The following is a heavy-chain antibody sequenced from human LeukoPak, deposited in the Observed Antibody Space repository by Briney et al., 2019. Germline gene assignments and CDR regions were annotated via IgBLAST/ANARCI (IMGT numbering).Heavy chain of an antibody. D-gene: IGHD3-10*01. CDR2: ISHRGRT. CDR3: ARGHSMVRGYHWDWKGGSTLGY. CDR1: GRSFSVHY. J-gene: IGHJ4*02. V-gene: IGHV4-34*01. Sequence: SETLSLTCALYGRSFSVHYWSWIRHPPGKGREWLGEISHRGRTNYNQSLKSRVTISVDTSKTQLSLKLRSVTAADTAVYYCARGHSMVRGYHWDWKGGSTLGYWGQGTLVTVSS.